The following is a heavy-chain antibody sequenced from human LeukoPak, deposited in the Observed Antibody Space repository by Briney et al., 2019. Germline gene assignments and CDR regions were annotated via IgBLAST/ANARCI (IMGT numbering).Heavy chain of an antibody. V-gene: IGHV4-34*01. Sequence: PSETLSLTCAVYGGSFSGYYWSWIRQPPGKGLEWIGEINHSGSTNYNPPLKSRVTISVDTSKNQFSLKLSSVTAADTAVYYCARGGRPNYVWGSYRYSYYFDYWGQGTLVTVSS. CDR3: ARGGRPNYVWGSYRYSYYFDY. J-gene: IGHJ4*02. CDR1: GGSFSGYY. CDR2: INHSGST. D-gene: IGHD3-16*02.